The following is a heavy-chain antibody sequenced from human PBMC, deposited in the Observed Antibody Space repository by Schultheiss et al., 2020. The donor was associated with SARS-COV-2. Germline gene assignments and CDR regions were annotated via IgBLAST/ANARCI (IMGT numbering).Heavy chain of an antibody. CDR3: VRANTYFDFWSGSND. J-gene: IGHJ4*02. Sequence: GGSLRLSCAASGFTFNSYDMNWVRQAPGKGLEWVSVIYSGGSTYYADSVKGRFTISRDNSKNTLYLQMNSLRAEDTAVYYCVRANTYFDFWSGSNDWGQGTLVTVSS. CDR1: GFTFNSYD. V-gene: IGHV3-53*01. D-gene: IGHD3-3*01. CDR2: IYSGGST.